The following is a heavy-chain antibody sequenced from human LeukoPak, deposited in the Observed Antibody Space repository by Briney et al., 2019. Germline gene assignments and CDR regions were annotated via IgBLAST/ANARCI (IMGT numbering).Heavy chain of an antibody. J-gene: IGHJ4*02. CDR1: GGSISSYY. CDR3: ARAVHYYDRLDY. Sequence: SETLSLTCTVSGGSISSYYWSWIRQPPGKGLEWIGYIYYSGSTNYNPSLKSRVTISVDTSKNQFSLKLSSVTAADTAVYYCARAVHYYDRLDYWGQGTLVTVSS. V-gene: IGHV4-59*01. CDR2: IYYSGST. D-gene: IGHD3-22*01.